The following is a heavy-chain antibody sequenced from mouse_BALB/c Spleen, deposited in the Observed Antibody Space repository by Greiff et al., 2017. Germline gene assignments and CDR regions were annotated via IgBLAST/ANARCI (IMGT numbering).Heavy chain of an antibody. V-gene: IGHV1S127*01. Sequence: VQGVESGPELVRPGASVKMSCKASGYTFTSYWMHWVKQRPGQGLEWIGMIDPSNSETRLNQKFKDKATLNVDKSSNTAYMQLSSLTSEDSAVYYCARPSTIPYYYAMGYWGQGTSVTVSS. CDR3: ARPSTIPYYYAMGY. J-gene: IGHJ4*01. CDR2: IDPSNSET. D-gene: IGHD2-1*01. CDR1: GYTFTSYW.